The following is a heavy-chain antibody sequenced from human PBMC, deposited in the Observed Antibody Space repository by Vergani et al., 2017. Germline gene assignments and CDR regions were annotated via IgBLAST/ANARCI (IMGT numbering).Heavy chain of an antibody. CDR2: IYYSGST. D-gene: IGHD3-22*01. Sequence: QLQLQESGPGLVKPSETLSLTCTVSGGSISSSSYYWGWIRQPPGKGLEWIGSIYYSGSTYYNPSLKSRVTISVDTSKNQFSLKLSSVTAADTAVYYCAREEDRXYYDSSGYYYTSGAFDIWGQGTMVTVSS. J-gene: IGHJ3*02. V-gene: IGHV4-39*07. CDR3: AREEDRXYYDSSGYYYTSGAFDI. CDR1: GGSISSSSYY.